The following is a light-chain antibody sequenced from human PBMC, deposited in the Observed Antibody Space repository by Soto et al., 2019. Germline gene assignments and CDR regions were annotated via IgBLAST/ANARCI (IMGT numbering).Light chain of an antibody. CDR2: GAS. CDR3: QQRSNWPRGVT. CDR1: QSVSSN. V-gene: IGKV3-15*01. Sequence: EIVMTQSPATLSVSPGERATLSCRASQSVSSNLAWYQQKPGQAPRLLINGASTRATGIPARFSGSGSGTEFTLTISSLQSEDFAVYYWQQRSNWPRGVTFGGGTKVDIK. J-gene: IGKJ4*01.